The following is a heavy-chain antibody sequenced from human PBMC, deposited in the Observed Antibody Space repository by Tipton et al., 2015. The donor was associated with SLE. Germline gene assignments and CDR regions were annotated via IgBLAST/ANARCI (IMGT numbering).Heavy chain of an antibody. V-gene: IGHV1-8*01. CDR2: MNPNSGNT. J-gene: IGHJ5*02. Sequence: QSGAEVKKPGASVKVSCKASGYTFTSYDINWVRQATGQGLEWMGWMNPNSGNTGYAQKFQGRVTMTRNTSISTAYMELSSLRSEDAAVYYCARDGGVVRGAKGWFDPRGQGTLVTVSS. D-gene: IGHD3-10*01. CDR1: GYTFTSYD. CDR3: ARDGGVVRGAKGWFDP.